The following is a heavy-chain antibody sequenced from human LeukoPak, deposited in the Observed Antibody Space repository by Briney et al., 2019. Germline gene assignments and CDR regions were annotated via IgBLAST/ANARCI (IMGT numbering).Heavy chain of an antibody. Sequence: GGSLRLSCAASGFTVSSNYMSWGRQAPGKGLEWVSVIYSGGSTYYADSVKGRFTISRDNSKNTLYPQMNSLRAEDTAVYYCARVVFDGDLDYWGQGTLVTVSS. CDR3: ARVVFDGDLDY. V-gene: IGHV3-53*01. CDR1: GFTVSSNY. CDR2: IYSGGST. J-gene: IGHJ4*02. D-gene: IGHD4-17*01.